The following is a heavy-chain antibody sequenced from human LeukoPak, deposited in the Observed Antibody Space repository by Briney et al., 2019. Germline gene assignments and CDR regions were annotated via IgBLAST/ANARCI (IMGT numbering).Heavy chain of an antibody. D-gene: IGHD6-6*01. J-gene: IGHJ4*02. V-gene: IGHV1-18*01. CDR3: AREGVAARRNPRGYYFDY. CDR2: ISAYNGDT. CDR1: GYTFTSYG. Sequence: ASVKVSCKASGYTFTSYGISWVRQAPGQGLEWTGWISAYNGDTNYAQKLQGRVTMTTDTSTSTAYMELRSLRSDDTAVYYCAREGVAARRNPRGYYFDYWGQGTLVTVSS.